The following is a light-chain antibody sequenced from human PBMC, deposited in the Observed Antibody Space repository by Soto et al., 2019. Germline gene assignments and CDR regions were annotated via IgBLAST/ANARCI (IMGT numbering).Light chain of an antibody. CDR1: QTVRNKY. CDR3: QQFSSYPLT. Sequence: EFVLTQSPGTLSLSPGERATISCRASQTVRNKYLAWYKQKPGQAPRLLIYDASSRATGIPDRFSGGGSGTEFTLTISRLEPEDFAVYYCQQFSSYPLTFGGGTKVDIK. CDR2: DAS. V-gene: IGKV3-20*01. J-gene: IGKJ4*01.